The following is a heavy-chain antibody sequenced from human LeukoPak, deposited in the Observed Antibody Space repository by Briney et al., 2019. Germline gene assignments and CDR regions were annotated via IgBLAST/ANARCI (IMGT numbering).Heavy chain of an antibody. CDR1: GGSISSYY. Sequence: SETLSLTCTVSGGSISSYYWSWMRQPAGKGREGIGRIYSSGNTNYNPSLKSRVTLSVDTSKNQSSLKLSSATAADTAVYYCARDRVQSFVAFDIWGQGTMVTVSS. CDR3: ARDRVQSFVAFDI. J-gene: IGHJ3*02. CDR2: IYSSGNT. V-gene: IGHV4-4*07. D-gene: IGHD3-10*01.